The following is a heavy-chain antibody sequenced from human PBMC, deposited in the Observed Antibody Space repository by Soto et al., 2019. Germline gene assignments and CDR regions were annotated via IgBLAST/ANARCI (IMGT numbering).Heavy chain of an antibody. D-gene: IGHD3-10*01. Sequence: QVQLVESGGGVVQPGRSLRLSCAASGFTFSSYGMHWVRQAPGKGLEWVAVISHDGSEKYYADSVKGRFTISRENSKNTLYLEMNSLRAEDTTVYFCAKGSQEKVSLYYALDVWGQGTTVIVAS. CDR2: ISHDGSEK. V-gene: IGHV3-30*18. CDR1: GFTFSSYG. CDR3: AKGSQEKVSLYYALDV. J-gene: IGHJ6*02.